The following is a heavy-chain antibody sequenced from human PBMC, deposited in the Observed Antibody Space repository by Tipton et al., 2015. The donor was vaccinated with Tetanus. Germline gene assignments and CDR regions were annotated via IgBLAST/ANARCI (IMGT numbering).Heavy chain of an antibody. CDR1: GGSIRSGDHQ. CDR2: ISPSGRS. J-gene: IGHJ2*01. D-gene: IGHD4-23*01. CDR3: ASMTPVDWYFDL. Sequence: TLSLTCTVSGGSIRSGDHQWNWIRQPPGKGLEWLAYISPSGRSNSNYSLKSRITISQDKSKNQFSLKLTSVTAADTAVYYCASMTPVDWYFDLWGRGTLVTVSS. V-gene: IGHV4-61*08.